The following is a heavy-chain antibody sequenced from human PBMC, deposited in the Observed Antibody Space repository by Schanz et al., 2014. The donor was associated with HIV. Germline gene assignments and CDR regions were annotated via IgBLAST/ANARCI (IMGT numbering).Heavy chain of an antibody. Sequence: VQVVESGGGVVQPGRSLRLSCAASGFTYSSYGMHWVRQAPGKGLEWVSSISGSGVSTFYAGSVKGRFAISRDKSKNTLYLQMNSLRVEDTAVYYCARVFGRTYGLPDYWGQGTLVTVSS. CDR1: GFTYSSYG. D-gene: IGHD3-10*01. J-gene: IGHJ4*02. CDR3: ARVFGRTYGLPDY. CDR2: ISGSGVST. V-gene: IGHV3-23*04.